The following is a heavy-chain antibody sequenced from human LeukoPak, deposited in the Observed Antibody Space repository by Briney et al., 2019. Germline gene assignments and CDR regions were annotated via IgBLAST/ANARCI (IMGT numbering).Heavy chain of an antibody. CDR1: GGSISSYY. J-gene: IGHJ4*02. CDR2: IYYSGST. V-gene: IGHV4-59*01. CDR3: ARARRDGYNPAFDY. Sequence: SETLSLTCTVSGGSISSYYWSWIRQPPGKGLEWLGYIYYSGSTNYNPSLKSRVTISVDTSKNQFSLKLSSVTAADTAVYYCARARRDGYNPAFDYWGQGTLVTVSS. D-gene: IGHD5-24*01.